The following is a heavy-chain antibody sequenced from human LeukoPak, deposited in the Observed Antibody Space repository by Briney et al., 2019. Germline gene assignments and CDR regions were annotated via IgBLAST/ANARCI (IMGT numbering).Heavy chain of an antibody. D-gene: IGHD5-24*01. CDR3: AKGGPQFFDY. Sequence: GGSLRLSCAVSGFTFSDSAMSWVRQAPGRGLEWVSTISGSGGSTSSADSVKGRFTISRDNSRTTLYLQMNTLRAEDTAIYYCAKGGPQFFDYWGQGTQVTVSS. CDR1: GFTFSDSA. V-gene: IGHV3-23*01. J-gene: IGHJ4*02. CDR2: ISGSGGST.